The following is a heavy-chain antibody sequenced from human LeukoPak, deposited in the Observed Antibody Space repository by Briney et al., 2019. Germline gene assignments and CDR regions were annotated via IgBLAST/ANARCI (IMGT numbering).Heavy chain of an antibody. Sequence: GGSVRLSCAAAGFTVSSNYMSWVRQDPGRGLEWVSVIYSGGSTYYADSVKGRFTISRDNSKSTLYLQMNSLRAEDTAVYYCAREAGSDAFDIWGQGTMVTVSS. J-gene: IGHJ3*02. D-gene: IGHD6-25*01. CDR1: GFTVSSNY. CDR2: IYSGGST. V-gene: IGHV3-66*01. CDR3: AREAGSDAFDI.